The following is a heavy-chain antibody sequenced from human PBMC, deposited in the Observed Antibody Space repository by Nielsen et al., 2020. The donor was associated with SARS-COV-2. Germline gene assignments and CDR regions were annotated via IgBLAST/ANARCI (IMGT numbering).Heavy chain of an antibody. CDR1: GFTFDDYA. CDR3: ARDPYYGSGTFRFYGMDL. CDR2: ISWNSGSI. D-gene: IGHD3-10*01. Sequence: SLRLSCAASGFTFDDYAMHWVRQAPGKGLEWVSGISWNSGSIAYADSVRGRFTISRDNAKNSLYLQMDSLRAEDTALYYCARDPYYGSGTFRFYGMDLWGQGTTVTVSS. J-gene: IGHJ6*02. V-gene: IGHV3-9*01.